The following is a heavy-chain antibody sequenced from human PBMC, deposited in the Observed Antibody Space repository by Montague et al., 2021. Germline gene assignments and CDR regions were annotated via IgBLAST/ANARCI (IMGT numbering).Heavy chain of an antibody. CDR3: VVTPSLYYHGMDV. CDR2: IYYSGST. Sequence: SETLSLTWSVSGGSFSGYFWTWIRQPPGKGLEWVGSIYYSGSTYYNPSLKSRLTISVDTSKNQFSLKLSSVTAADTAVYYGVVTPSLYYHGMDVWGQGTTVTVSS. CDR1: GGSFSGYF. J-gene: IGHJ6*02. D-gene: IGHD4-23*01. V-gene: IGHV4-59*05.